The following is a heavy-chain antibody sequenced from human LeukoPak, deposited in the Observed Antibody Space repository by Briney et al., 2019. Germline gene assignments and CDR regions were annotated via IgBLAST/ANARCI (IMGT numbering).Heavy chain of an antibody. CDR3: ARRADYGDYLNWFDP. J-gene: IGHJ5*02. Sequence: SETLSLTCAVHGGSFSGYYWSWIRQPPGKGLEWIGEINHSGSTNYNPSLKSRVTISVDTSKNQFSLKLSSVTAADTAVYYCARRADYGDYLNWFDPWGQGTLVTVSS. V-gene: IGHV4-34*01. D-gene: IGHD4-17*01. CDR2: INHSGST. CDR1: GGSFSGYY.